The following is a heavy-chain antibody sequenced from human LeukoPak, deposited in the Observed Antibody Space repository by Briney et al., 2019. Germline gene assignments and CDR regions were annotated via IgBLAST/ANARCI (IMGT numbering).Heavy chain of an antibody. CDR2: ISWDGGSA. Sequence: QSGGSLRLSCAASGFTFDDYIMHWVRQAPGKGLEWVSLISWDGGSAYYADSVKGRFTISRDNSKNSLYLQMDSLRIEDTALYYCAKGDRLKVRFGELLARITSLHHWGQGTLVTVSS. J-gene: IGHJ4*02. V-gene: IGHV3-43*01. CDR3: AKGDRLKVRFGELLARITSLHH. CDR1: GFTFDDYI. D-gene: IGHD3-10*01.